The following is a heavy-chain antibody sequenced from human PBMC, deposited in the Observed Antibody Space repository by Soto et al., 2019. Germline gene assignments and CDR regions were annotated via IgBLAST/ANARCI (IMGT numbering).Heavy chain of an antibody. J-gene: IGHJ6*02. Sequence: PKISSKGSLDIFSGSCLCWVRQVPGKGLEWMGIIYPGDSDTRYSPSFQGQVTISADKSISTAYLQWSSLKASDTAMYYCARTSAAGKYYYGMDVWGQ. CDR2: IYPGDSDT. CDR3: ARTSAAGKYYYGMDV. D-gene: IGHD6-13*01. CDR1: LDIFSGSC. V-gene: IGHV5-51*01.